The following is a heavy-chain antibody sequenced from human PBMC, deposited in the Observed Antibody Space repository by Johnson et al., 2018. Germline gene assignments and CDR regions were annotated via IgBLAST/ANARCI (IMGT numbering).Heavy chain of an antibody. Sequence: VQLLESGGGLVQPGGSLRLSCAASGFTFSSYWMSWVRQAPGKGLEWVANIKQDGSEKFYVASVKGRFTISRDNAKNSLFPQMNSLSAEDTAVYYCARTLDDAFASWGQGTMVTVSS. D-gene: IGHD1-1*01. CDR3: ARTLDDAFAS. CDR1: GFTFSSYW. V-gene: IGHV3-7*01. CDR2: IKQDGSEK. J-gene: IGHJ3*01.